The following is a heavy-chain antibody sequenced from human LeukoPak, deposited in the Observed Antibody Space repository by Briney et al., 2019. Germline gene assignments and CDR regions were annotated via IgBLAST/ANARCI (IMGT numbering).Heavy chain of an antibody. CDR3: SKGKSTVLTPGVDY. CDR1: GFTFSSYW. Sequence: PGGSLRLSCAASGFTFSSYWMSWVRQAPGKGLEWGANIKQDGSEKYYVDSVKGRFTISRDNAKNSLYLQMNSLRAEDTAVYYCSKGKSTVLTPGVDYWGQGTLVTVSS. CDR2: IKQDGSEK. D-gene: IGHD4-23*01. V-gene: IGHV3-7*01. J-gene: IGHJ4*02.